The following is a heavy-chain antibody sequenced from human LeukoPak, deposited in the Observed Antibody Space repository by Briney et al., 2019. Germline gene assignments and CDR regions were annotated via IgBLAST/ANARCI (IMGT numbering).Heavy chain of an antibody. V-gene: IGHV1-69*05. J-gene: IGHJ5*02. CDR3: ARSMAAEGTGPFDP. CDR2: VIPIYYIT. CDR1: GGFFSGYA. D-gene: IGHD6-13*01. Sequence: SVTVSCKASGGFFSGYAMSWLRQAPGQGLEWLGGVIPIYYITKYAQKFQDRVTITTDESTSTAYMELSSLKSEDTAMYYCARSMAAEGTGPFDPWGQGTLVTVSS.